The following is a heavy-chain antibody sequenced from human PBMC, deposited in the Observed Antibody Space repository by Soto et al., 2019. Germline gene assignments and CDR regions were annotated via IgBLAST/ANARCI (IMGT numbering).Heavy chain of an antibody. CDR3: ATGRSEVVPGAMDT. CDR2: IYPTGST. J-gene: IGHJ5*02. D-gene: IGHD2-2*01. V-gene: IGHV4-4*07. CDR1: GDAFSNYY. Sequence: PAETLSLTCTVSGDAFSNYYCNWVRKAAGKGLGLIGRIYPTGSTTYIPSLKSRLNMSVDTSKNQFSLRLTSMTAADTAVYYCATGRSEVVPGAMDTWGQGTLVTVSS.